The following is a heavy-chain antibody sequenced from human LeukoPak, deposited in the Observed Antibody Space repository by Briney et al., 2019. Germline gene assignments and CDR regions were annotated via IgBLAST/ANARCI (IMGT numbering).Heavy chain of an antibody. Sequence: GGSLRLSCAASGFTFSSYAMHWVCQAPGKGLEWVAVISYGGSNKYYADSVKGRFTISRDNSKNTLYLQMNSLRAEDTAVYYCAREAKWELPNFDYWGQGTLVTVSS. V-gene: IGHV3-30-3*01. CDR1: GFTFSSYA. CDR3: AREAKWELPNFDY. D-gene: IGHD1-26*01. J-gene: IGHJ4*02. CDR2: ISYGGSNK.